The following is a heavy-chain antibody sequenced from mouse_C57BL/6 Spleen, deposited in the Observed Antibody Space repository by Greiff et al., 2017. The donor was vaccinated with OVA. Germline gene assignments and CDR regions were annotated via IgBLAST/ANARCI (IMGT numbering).Heavy chain of an antibody. J-gene: IGHJ4*01. CDR2: IWRGGST. Sequence: VQLQESGPGLVQPSQSLSITCTVSGFSLTSYGVHWVRQSPGKGLEWLGVIWRGGSTDYTAAFMSRLSITKDNSKSQVFFKMNSLQADDTAIYYCAKSGGYYSYYYAMDYWGQGTSVTVSS. D-gene: IGHD2-3*01. CDR3: AKSGGYYSYYYAMDY. V-gene: IGHV2-5*01. CDR1: GFSLTSYG.